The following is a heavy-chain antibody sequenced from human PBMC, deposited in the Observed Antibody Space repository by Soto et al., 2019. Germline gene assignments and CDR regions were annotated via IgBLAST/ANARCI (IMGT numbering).Heavy chain of an antibody. Sequence: PSETLSLTFTVSGGSISSCGDYWSWTRQRPGKGLEWIGYIYYTGGAYYNPSLKSRLTLSVDTAKSQVSLQLTSVTAADTAVYFCARGLTMLRGVMDSWGQGTLVT. J-gene: IGHJ4*02. CDR3: ARGLTMLRGVMDS. V-gene: IGHV4-31*03. CDR2: IYYTGGA. D-gene: IGHD3-10*01. CDR1: GGSISSCGDY.